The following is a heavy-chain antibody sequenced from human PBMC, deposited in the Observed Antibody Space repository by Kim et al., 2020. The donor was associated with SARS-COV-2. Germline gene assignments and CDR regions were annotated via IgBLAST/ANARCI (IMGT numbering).Heavy chain of an antibody. CDR3: ATDCAESISCYDAYAM. CDR2: IKRKIDGETT. J-gene: IGHJ3*02. V-gene: IGHV3-15*05. D-gene: IGHD2-2*01. CDR1: GVTFSDAW. Sequence: GGSLRLSCAASGVTFSDAWMTWVRQAPGKGLEWIGRIKRKIDGETTEYAAPVKGRFTISRDDSKNILWLQMNSLKTEDTAVYYCATDCAESISCYDAYAMWGQGTTVIVSS.